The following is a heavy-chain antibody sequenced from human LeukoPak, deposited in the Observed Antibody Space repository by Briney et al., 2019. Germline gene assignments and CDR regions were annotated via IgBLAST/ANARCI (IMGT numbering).Heavy chain of an antibody. CDR3: AKSQYRLETDRSWFDP. CDR1: GFTFDDYA. V-gene: IGHV3-9*03. J-gene: IGHJ5*02. D-gene: IGHD2-2*01. Sequence: GGSLRLSCAASGFTFDDYAMHWVRQAPGKGLEWVSGISWNSGSIGYADSVKGRFTISRDNAKNSLYLQMNSLRAEDMALYYCAKSQYRLETDRSWFDPWGQGTLVTVSS. CDR2: ISWNSGSI.